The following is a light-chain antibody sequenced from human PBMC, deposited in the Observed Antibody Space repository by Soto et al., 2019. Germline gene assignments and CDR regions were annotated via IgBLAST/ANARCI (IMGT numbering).Light chain of an antibody. CDR2: GAS. CDR1: QSVSSSY. Sequence: EMELTQSASTQSLSPGERATLSCRASQSVSSSYLAWYQQKPGQAPRLVIYGASGRATGIPDRFSGSGSGTDSTLTISRLEPEDFAVYYCQQYGSSPPWTFGQGTKVDI. CDR3: QQYGSSPPWT. V-gene: IGKV3-20*01. J-gene: IGKJ1*01.